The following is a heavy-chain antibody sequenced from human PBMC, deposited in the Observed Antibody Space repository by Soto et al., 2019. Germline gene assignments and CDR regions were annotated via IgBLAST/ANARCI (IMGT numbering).Heavy chain of an antibody. Sequence: EVQLLESGGGLVQPGGSLRLSCAASEFTFSSYSTIWVRQAPGKGLEWVSGVNGGRDMTYYADSVKGRFTNSRDNSKNPLYLSMNSLRAEDTAVFYCARDQFGVTMDVCGRGTTVTVSS. CDR3: ARDQFGVTMDV. D-gene: IGHD3-3*01. V-gene: IGHV3-23*01. J-gene: IGHJ6*02. CDR2: VNGGRDMT. CDR1: EFTFSSYS.